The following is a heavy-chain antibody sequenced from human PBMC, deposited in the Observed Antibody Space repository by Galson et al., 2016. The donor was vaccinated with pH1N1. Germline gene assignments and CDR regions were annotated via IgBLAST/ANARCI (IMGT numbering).Heavy chain of an antibody. J-gene: IGHJ5*02. V-gene: IGHV3-30*18. CDR2: ISYDGRNE. CDR1: GFTFSSFG. Sequence: SLRLSCAASGFTFSSFGMHWVRQAPGKGLEWVAVISYDGRNEYYADSMKGRFALSRDNSKNTMYMQMNSLRPEDTAMYYCAKATEFCRGGSCYANWFDPWGQGTLVTVSS. CDR3: AKATEFCRGGSCYANWFDP. D-gene: IGHD2-15*01.